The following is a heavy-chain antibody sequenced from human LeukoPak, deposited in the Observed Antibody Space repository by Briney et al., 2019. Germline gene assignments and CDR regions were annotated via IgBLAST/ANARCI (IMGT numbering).Heavy chain of an antibody. D-gene: IGHD6-19*01. Sequence: QPGGSLRLSCATSGFTFSSYAMHWVRQAPGKGLEWVAVISYDGSNKYYADSVKGRFTISRDNSKNTLYLQMNSLRVEDTAVYYCARSTVVAGPPVDYWGQGTLVTVSS. CDR2: ISYDGSNK. CDR3: ARSTVVAGPPVDY. V-gene: IGHV3-30-3*01. CDR1: GFTFSSYA. J-gene: IGHJ4*02.